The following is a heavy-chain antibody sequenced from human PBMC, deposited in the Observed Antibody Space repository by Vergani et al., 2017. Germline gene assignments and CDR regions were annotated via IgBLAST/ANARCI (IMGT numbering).Heavy chain of an antibody. V-gene: IGHV1-69*02. CDR2: IITILGIA. D-gene: IGHD4-17*01. CDR1: GGTFSSYT. Sequence: QVQLVHSGAEVKKPGSSVKVSCKASGGTFSSYTISWVRQAPGQGLEWMGRIITILGIANYAQKFQGRVTITADKSTSTAYMELSRLRSEDTAVYYCASGYGDYDTLFDYWGQGTLVTVSS. J-gene: IGHJ4*02. CDR3: ASGYGDYDTLFDY.